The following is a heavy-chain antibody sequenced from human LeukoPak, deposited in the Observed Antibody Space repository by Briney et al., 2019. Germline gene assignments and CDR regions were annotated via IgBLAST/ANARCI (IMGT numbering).Heavy chain of an antibody. CDR3: ARDLSVDGVSYRLYFFYYGMDV. J-gene: IGHJ6*02. V-gene: IGHV3-21*01. Sequence: PGGSLRLSCAASGFSFSSYSMNWVRQAPGKGLEWVSSISSSSNYIYYADSVKGRFTISRDNAKNSLYLQMNSLRAEDSAVYYCARDLSVDGVSYRLYFFYYGMDVWGQGTTVTASS. CDR2: ISSSSNYI. CDR1: GFSFSSYS. D-gene: IGHD2-8*01.